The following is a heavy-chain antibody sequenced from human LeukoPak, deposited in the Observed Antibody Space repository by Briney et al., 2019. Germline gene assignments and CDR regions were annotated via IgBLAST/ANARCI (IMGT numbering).Heavy chain of an antibody. J-gene: IGHJ4*02. CDR3: TRDRSRAEDD. D-gene: IGHD1-14*01. CDR2: INQGGSDK. V-gene: IGHV3-7*01. Sequence: GGSLRLSCTASGFTFSGHWMSWVRQAPGKGLEWAANINQGGSDKYYVDSVKGRFTISRDNANNLLYLQMNSLRGEDTAVYYCTRDRSRAEDDWGQGTLVTVSS. CDR1: GFTFSGHW.